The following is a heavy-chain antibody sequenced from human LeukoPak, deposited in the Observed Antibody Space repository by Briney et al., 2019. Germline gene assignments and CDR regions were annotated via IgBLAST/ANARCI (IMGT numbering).Heavy chain of an antibody. CDR3: AREPIAAARIPYYFDY. D-gene: IGHD6-13*01. Sequence: SQTLSLTCVISGDSVSSNSAAWNWIRQSPSRGLEWLGRTYYRSKWYNDYAVSVKSRITINPDTSKNQFSLQLNSVTPEDTAVYYCAREPIAAARIPYYFDYWGQGTLVTVSS. J-gene: IGHJ4*02. CDR2: TYYRSKWYN. CDR1: GDSVSSNSAA. V-gene: IGHV6-1*01.